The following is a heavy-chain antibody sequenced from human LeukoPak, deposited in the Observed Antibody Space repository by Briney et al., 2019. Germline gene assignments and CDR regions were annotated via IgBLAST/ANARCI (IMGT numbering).Heavy chain of an antibody. CDR3: ARSRIVLLWFGEGYWFDP. V-gene: IGHV4-39*07. Sequence: SETLSLTCTVSGGSISSSSYYWGWIRQPPGKGLEWIGSICYSGSTYYNPSLKSRVTISVDTSKNQFSLKLSSVTAADTAVYYCARSRIVLLWFGEGYWFDPWGQGTLVTVSS. CDR1: GGSISSSSYY. D-gene: IGHD3-10*01. J-gene: IGHJ5*02. CDR2: ICYSGST.